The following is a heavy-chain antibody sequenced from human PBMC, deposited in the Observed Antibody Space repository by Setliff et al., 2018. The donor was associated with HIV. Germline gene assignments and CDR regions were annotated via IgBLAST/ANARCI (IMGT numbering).Heavy chain of an antibody. Sequence: KPSETLSLTCGVPGGSISDSKYYWSWIRQPPGKGLEFIGSIYRTGKTYYNLSLKSRLTMSLDTSKNQFSLNLSSVTAADTAVYYCASRVYYYDESAILREEGFVPWGQGTLVTVSS. CDR3: ASRVYYYDESAILREEGFVP. J-gene: IGHJ5*02. CDR2: IYRTGKT. V-gene: IGHV4-39*01. CDR1: GGSISDSKYY. D-gene: IGHD3-22*01.